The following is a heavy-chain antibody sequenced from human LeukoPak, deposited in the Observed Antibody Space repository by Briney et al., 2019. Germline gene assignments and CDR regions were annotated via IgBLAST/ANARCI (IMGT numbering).Heavy chain of an antibody. CDR2: ISSSSYI. D-gene: IGHD4-17*01. Sequence: GGSLRLSCAASGFTFSSYSMTWVRQAPGKGLEWVSSISSSSYIYYADSVKGRFTISRDNAKNSLYLQMNSLRAEDTAVYYCARENTTVYYYYGMDVWGQGTTVTVSS. J-gene: IGHJ6*02. V-gene: IGHV3-21*01. CDR1: GFTFSSYS. CDR3: ARENTTVYYYYGMDV.